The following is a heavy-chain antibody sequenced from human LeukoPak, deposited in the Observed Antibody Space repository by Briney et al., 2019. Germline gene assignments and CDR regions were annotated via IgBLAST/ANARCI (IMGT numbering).Heavy chain of an antibody. Sequence: PSETLSLTCSVYGGSFSGYYWRWIRQPPGKGLEWIGEINHSGSTNYNPSLKSRVTISVDTSKNQISLKLSYVTAADTAVYYCARPCPSINYRDYVTWNWFDPWGQGTLVTVSS. CDR1: GGSFSGYY. CDR3: ARPCPSINYRDYVTWNWFDP. V-gene: IGHV4-34*01. CDR2: INHSGST. J-gene: IGHJ5*02. D-gene: IGHD4-17*01.